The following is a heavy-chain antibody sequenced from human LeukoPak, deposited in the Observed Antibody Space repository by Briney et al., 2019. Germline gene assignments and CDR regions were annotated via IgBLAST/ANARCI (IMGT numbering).Heavy chain of an antibody. V-gene: IGHV4-39*07. CDR3: ARSGYFDLFDP. CDR2: IYYSGST. J-gene: IGHJ5*02. D-gene: IGHD3-9*01. CDR1: GGSISSSSYY. Sequence: ASETLSLTCTVSGGSISSSSYYWGWIRQPPGKGLEWIGSIYYSGSTYYNPSLKSRVTISVDTSKNQFSLKLSSVTAADTAVYYCARSGYFDLFDPWGQGTLVTVSS.